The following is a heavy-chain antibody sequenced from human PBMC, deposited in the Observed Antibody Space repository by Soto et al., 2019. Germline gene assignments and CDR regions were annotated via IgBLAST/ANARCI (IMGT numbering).Heavy chain of an antibody. D-gene: IGHD6-19*01. V-gene: IGHV3-43*01. Sequence: GGSLRLSCAASGFTFDDYTMHWVRQAPGKGLEWVSLISWDGGSTYYADSVKGRFTISRDNSNNSLYLQMNSLRTEDTALYYCAKDRVAVAGTWFDYWGQGTLVTVSS. CDR1: GFTFDDYT. J-gene: IGHJ4*02. CDR2: ISWDGGST. CDR3: AKDRVAVAGTWFDY.